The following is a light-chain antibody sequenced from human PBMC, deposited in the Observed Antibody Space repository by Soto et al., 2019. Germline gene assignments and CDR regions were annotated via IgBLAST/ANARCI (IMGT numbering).Light chain of an antibody. Sequence: QSVLTQPASVSGSPGQSITISCTGTSSDVGTYNLVSWYQQHPGKAPKLMIYEVSKRPSGVSNRFSGSKSGNTASLTISGLQAEDEADYYCCSYTSSDTVVFGGGTKLTVL. CDR2: EVS. V-gene: IGLV2-23*02. CDR1: SSDVGTYNL. CDR3: CSYTSSDTVV. J-gene: IGLJ2*01.